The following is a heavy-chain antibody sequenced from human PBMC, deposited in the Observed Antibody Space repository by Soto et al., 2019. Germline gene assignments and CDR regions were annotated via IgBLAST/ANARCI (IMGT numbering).Heavy chain of an antibody. CDR1: GYTFTGYY. V-gene: IGHV1-2*04. J-gene: IGHJ3*02. D-gene: IGHD6-19*01. CDR3: ARVGSIAVASDAFDI. Sequence: ASVKVSCKVSGYTFTGYYMHWVRQAPGQGLEWMGWINPNSGGTNYAQKFQGWVTMTRDTSISTAYMELSRLRSDDTAVYYCARVGSIAVASDAFDIWGQGTMVTVSS. CDR2: INPNSGGT.